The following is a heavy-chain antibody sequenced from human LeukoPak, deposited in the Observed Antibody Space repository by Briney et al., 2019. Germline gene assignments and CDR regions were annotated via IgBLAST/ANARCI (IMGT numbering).Heavy chain of an antibody. J-gene: IGHJ5*01. CDR1: GYTLTGYY. D-gene: IGHD6-19*01. CDR2: INPNIDGT. V-gene: IGHV1-2*02. Sequence: ASVKVSCKASGYTLTGYYIHSVRQAPGPRLEWLGWINPNIDGTNYPRKCQGRVTMTRDTSMSTAYMELSRLRSDDTAVYYCARGAYSTGWLGFWGQGTLVTVSS. CDR3: ARGAYSTGWLGF.